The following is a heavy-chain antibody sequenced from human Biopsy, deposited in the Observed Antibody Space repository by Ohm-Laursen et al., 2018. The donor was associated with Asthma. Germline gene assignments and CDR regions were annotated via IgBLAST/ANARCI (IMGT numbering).Heavy chain of an antibody. V-gene: IGHV1-69*01. D-gene: IGHD2-2*01. CDR1: GGTFSRYA. Sequence: SSVKVSCKASGGTFSRYAISWVRQAHGQGLEWMGGIIPIFGPTNYAQKFQGRVTISADDSTSTAYVELSSLSSEDTALYYCARGPEYVRSSGALDYWGQGTLVTVSS. CDR3: ARGPEYVRSSGALDY. J-gene: IGHJ4*02. CDR2: IIPIFGPT.